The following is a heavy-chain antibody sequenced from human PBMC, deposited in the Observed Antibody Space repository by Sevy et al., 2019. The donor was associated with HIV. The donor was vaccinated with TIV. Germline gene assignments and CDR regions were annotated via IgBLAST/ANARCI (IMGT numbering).Heavy chain of an antibody. D-gene: IGHD4-4*01. V-gene: IGHV1-2*06. Sequence: ASVVSCKASGYTFTDYYMHWVRQAPGQGLEWVGRINPYSGDTKYAQKFQGRVTMTRDTSISTAYMVLSGLRFDDTAVYYCAREAGSNYYGQIDYWGQGSLVTVS. CDR3: AREAGSNYYGQIDY. CDR1: GYTFTDYY. CDR2: INPYSGDT. J-gene: IGHJ4*02.